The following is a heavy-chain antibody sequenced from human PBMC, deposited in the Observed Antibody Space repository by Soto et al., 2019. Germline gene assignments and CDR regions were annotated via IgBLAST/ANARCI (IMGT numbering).Heavy chain of an antibody. CDR3: ARARPADYGEDGVCLDF. J-gene: IGHJ4*02. CDR1: GGSISSGGYY. CDR2: VYYSGST. V-gene: IGHV4-31*01. D-gene: IGHD4-17*01. Sequence: QVQLQESGPGLVKPSQTLSLTCTVSGGSISSGGYYWSWIRQHPGKGLEWIGYVYYSGSTNYNPSLKSHFTISVDTSKQQFSLKLSSVTAADTAVYYCARARPADYGEDGVCLDFWGQGTLVTVSS.